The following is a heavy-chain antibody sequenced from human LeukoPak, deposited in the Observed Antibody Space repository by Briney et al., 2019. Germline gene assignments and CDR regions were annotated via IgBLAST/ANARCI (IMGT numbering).Heavy chain of an antibody. CDR2: IYYSGST. D-gene: IGHD6-13*01. J-gene: IGHJ4*02. Sequence: SETLSLTCSVSGDSISTSSYYWGWIRQPPGKGLEWIGTIYYSGSTYYNPSLTSRVTISVDTSKNQFSLKLSSVTAADTAVYFCARIGYSSTFDYWGQGTLVTVSS. V-gene: IGHV4-39*01. CDR3: ARIGYSSTFDY. CDR1: GDSISTSSYY.